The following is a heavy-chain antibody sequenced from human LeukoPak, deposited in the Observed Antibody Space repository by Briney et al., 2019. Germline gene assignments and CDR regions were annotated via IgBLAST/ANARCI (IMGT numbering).Heavy chain of an antibody. CDR1: GGSLTNYY. J-gene: IGHJ6*02. CDR2: MHYSGSA. CDR3: ARADLLPHGMDV. V-gene: IGHV4-59*08. Sequence: PSETLSLTCTVSGGSLTNYYWSWIRQPPGKGLEWIGYMHYSGSANYNPSLKSRVTISVDTSKNQFSLKLSSVTAADTAVYYCARADLLPHGMDVWGQGTTVTVSS. D-gene: IGHD3-22*01.